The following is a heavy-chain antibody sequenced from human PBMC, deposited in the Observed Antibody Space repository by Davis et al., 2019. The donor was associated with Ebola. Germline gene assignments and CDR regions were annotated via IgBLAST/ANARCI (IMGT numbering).Heavy chain of an antibody. CDR1: GGSINTHH. Sequence: SETLSLTCSVSGGSINTHHWGWIRQPPGKGLEWIGSIYYSGSTYYNPSLKSRVTISVDTSKNQFSLKLSSVTAADTAVYYCVADSSGWYYFDYWGQGTLVTVSS. J-gene: IGHJ4*02. CDR3: VADSSGWYYFDY. D-gene: IGHD6-19*01. CDR2: IYYSGST. V-gene: IGHV4-39*01.